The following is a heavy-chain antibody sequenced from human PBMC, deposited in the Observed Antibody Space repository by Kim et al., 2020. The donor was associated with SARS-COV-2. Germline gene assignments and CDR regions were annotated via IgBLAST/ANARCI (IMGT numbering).Heavy chain of an antibody. J-gene: IGHJ4*02. CDR3: TRVGSAHIMTTVTSDYFDY. V-gene: IGHV3-49*04. Sequence: GGSLRLSCTASGFTFGDYAMSWVRQAPGKGLEWVGFIRSKAYGGTTEYAASVKGRFTISRDDSKSIAYLQMNSLKTEDTAVYYCTRVGSAHIMTTVTSDYFDYWGQGTLVTVSS. CDR1: GFTFGDYA. D-gene: IGHD4-17*01. CDR2: IRSKAYGGTT.